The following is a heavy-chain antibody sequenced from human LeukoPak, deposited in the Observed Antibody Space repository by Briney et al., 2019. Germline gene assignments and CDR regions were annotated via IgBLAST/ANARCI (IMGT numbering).Heavy chain of an antibody. Sequence: ASVKVSCKASGYTFTSYGISWVRQAPGQGLEGMGWISAYNGKTNYAQKRQGRVTMTTDTSTSTAYMELRSLRSDDTAGYYCARDSGLRYGYISFAFDIWSQGTMVTVSP. CDR3: ARDSGLRYGYISFAFDI. V-gene: IGHV1-18*01. CDR1: GYTFTSYG. J-gene: IGHJ3*02. CDR2: ISAYNGKT. D-gene: IGHD5-18*01.